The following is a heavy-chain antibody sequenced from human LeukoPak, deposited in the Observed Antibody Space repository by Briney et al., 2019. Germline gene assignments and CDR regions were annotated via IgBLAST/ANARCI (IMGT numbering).Heavy chain of an antibody. CDR1: GFTFTNYG. CDR3: AKGNGYNNGEIDY. CDR2: IWYDGSKK. V-gene: IGHV3-33*06. J-gene: IGHJ4*02. D-gene: IGHD5-24*01. Sequence: PGKSLRLSCEASGFTFTNYGMHWVRQAPCKRLEWVAVIWYDGSKKYYADSVKGRFTISRDNSKNTLFLQMSSLRAEDTDDYYCAKGNGYNNGEIDYWGQGTLVTVSS.